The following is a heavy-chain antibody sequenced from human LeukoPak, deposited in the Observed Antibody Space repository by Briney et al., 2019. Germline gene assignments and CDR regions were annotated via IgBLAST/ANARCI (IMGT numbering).Heavy chain of an antibody. V-gene: IGHV1-46*01. CDR1: GYTFTSYY. CDR3: AATMVRGVMFP. Sequence: ASVKVSCKASGYTFTSYYMHWVRQAPGQGLEWMGIINPSGGSTSYAQKFQGRVTMTRDTSTSTVYIELSSLRSEDTAVYYCAATMVRGVMFPWGQGTLVTVSS. CDR2: INPSGGST. J-gene: IGHJ5*02. D-gene: IGHD3-10*01.